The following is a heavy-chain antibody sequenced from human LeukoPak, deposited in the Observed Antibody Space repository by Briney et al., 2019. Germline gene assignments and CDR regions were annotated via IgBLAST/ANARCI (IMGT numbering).Heavy chain of an antibody. J-gene: IGHJ4*02. V-gene: IGHV4-59*01. CDR3: ARQQWLEGWTFDY. D-gene: IGHD6-19*01. Sequence: SETLSLTCTVSGGSISSYYWSWIRQPPGKGLEWIGYIYYSGSTNYNPSLKSRVTISVDTSKNQFSLKLSSVTAADTAEYYCARQQWLEGWTFDYWGQGTLVTVSS. CDR1: GGSISSYY. CDR2: IYYSGST.